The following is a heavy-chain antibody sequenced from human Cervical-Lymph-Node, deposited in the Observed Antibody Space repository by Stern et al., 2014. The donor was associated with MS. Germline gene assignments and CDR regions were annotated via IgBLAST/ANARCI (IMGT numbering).Heavy chain of an antibody. CDR2: INPNSGGT. CDR1: GYTFTGYY. CDR3: ARGAIVVVPAAIDWFDP. V-gene: IGHV1-2*06. Sequence: QVQLGQSGAEVTKPGASVKVSCKASGYTFTGYYMHWVRQAPGQGLEWMGRINPNSGGTNYAQKFQGRVTMTRDTSISTAYMELSRLRSDDTAVYYCARGAIVVVPAAIDWFDPWGQGTLVTVSS. D-gene: IGHD2-2*01. J-gene: IGHJ5*02.